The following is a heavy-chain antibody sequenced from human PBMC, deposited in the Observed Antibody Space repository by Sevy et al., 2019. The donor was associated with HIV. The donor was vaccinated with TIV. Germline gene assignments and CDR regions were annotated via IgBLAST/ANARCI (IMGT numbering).Heavy chain of an antibody. CDR2: VDPRAGNT. J-gene: IGHJ4*02. CDR1: GDTFTNNY. CDR3: VRAVPEQHFDS. V-gene: IGHV1-46*01. Sequence: ASVKVSCKASGDTFTNNYIHWVRQAPGQGLEWMGMVDPRAGNTTYAQKFQGRVTMDRDTSTSILYMDLSSLRAEDTAVYYCVRAVPEQHFDSWGQGTLVTVSS.